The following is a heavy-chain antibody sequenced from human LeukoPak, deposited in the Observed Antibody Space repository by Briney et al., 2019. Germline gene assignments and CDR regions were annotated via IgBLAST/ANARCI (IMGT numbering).Heavy chain of an antibody. CDR3: AKDQGYNSAWYSRDGFDI. D-gene: IGHD6-19*01. CDR1: GFTFSSYA. J-gene: IGHJ3*02. Sequence: GGSLRLSCAASGFTFSSYAITWVRQAPGKGLEWVSAISGSGVSTYYADSVKGRFTISRDNSKNTVYLQMNSLRAEDTAIYYCAKDQGYNSAWYSRDGFDIWGQGTVVTVSS. V-gene: IGHV3-23*01. CDR2: ISGSGVST.